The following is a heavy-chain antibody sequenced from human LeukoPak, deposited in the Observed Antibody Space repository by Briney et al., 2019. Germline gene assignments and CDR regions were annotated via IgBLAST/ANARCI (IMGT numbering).Heavy chain of an antibody. CDR3: ARDHNDAFDI. CDR1: GISFATYW. Sequence: VGSLRLSCVASGISFATYWMTWVRQAPGKGLEWVANIKQDGSDKYYVDSVKGRFTISRDNAKNSVYLQMNSLRAEDTAVYYCARDHNDAFDIWGQGTMVTVSS. V-gene: IGHV3-7*05. J-gene: IGHJ3*02. CDR2: IKQDGSDK.